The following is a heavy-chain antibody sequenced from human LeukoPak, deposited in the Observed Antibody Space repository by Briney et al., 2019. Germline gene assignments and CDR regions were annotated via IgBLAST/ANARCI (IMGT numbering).Heavy chain of an antibody. CDR2: ISDSGSTI. J-gene: IGHJ5*01. CDR3: ARDLPWFDS. V-gene: IGHV3-48*04. CDR1: GFTFSSYW. Sequence: GGSLRLSCTASGFTFSSYWMHWVRQAPGKGLVWVSQISDSGSTIHYAESVKGRFTISRDNAKNSLYLEMHSLRVEDTAVYYCARDLPWFDSWGQGTLVTVSS.